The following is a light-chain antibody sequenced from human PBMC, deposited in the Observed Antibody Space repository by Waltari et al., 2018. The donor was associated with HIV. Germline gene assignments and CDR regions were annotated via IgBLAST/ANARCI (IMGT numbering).Light chain of an antibody. Sequence: QPVLTQSSSASASLGSSVKLTCTLTSGHSRNIIAWHQQQPGKAPRYLMKLEGGGGYNKGSGVPDRCSGSSSGADRYLTISNLKFEDEADYYCETWDSSTWVFGGGTKVTVL. J-gene: IGLJ3*02. V-gene: IGLV4-60*02. CDR2: LEGGGGY. CDR1: SGHSRNI. CDR3: ETWDSSTWV.